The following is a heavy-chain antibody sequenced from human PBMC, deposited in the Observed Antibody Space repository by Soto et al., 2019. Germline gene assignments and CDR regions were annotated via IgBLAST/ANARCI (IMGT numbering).Heavy chain of an antibody. CDR1: GFTFSDYY. D-gene: IGHD2-15*01. J-gene: IGHJ4*02. V-gene: IGHV3-11*06. CDR3: ARVLLTSSANSNHKDYFDS. Sequence: PGGSLRLSCAVSGFTFSDYYMTWIRQAPGKGLEWVSYISSSTSHTNYADSVKGRFTISRDNSKSTLYLQMNSLEAEDTALYYCARVLLTSSANSNHKDYFDSWGQGT. CDR2: ISSSTSHT.